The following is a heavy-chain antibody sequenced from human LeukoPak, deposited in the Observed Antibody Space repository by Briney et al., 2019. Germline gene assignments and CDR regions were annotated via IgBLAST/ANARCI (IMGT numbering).Heavy chain of an antibody. CDR1: GGSFSGYY. J-gene: IGHJ4*02. D-gene: IGHD6-19*01. CDR2: INHSGST. V-gene: IGHV4-34*01. CDR3: ATIAVAGTPLDY. Sequence: SETLSLTCAVYGGSFSGYYWSWIRQPPGKGLEWIGEINHSGSTNYNPSLKSRVTISVDTSKNQFSVKLSSVTAADTAVYYCATIAVAGTPLDYWGQGTLVTVSS.